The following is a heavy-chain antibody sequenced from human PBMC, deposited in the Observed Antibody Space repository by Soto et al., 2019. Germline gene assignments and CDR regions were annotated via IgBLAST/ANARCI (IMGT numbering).Heavy chain of an antibody. CDR2: VYFSGNT. CDR3: ARIDGDFGHNWFDP. Sequence: QVQLKESGPGLLKPSETLSLTCTVSGASVSSASYFWAWLRKPPGRGLEWIGSVYFSGNTNYIPSLKSRVTISVDTSKNQFSLSLASVTASDSAVYYCARIDGDFGHNWFDPWGQGTLVIVSP. J-gene: IGHJ5*02. CDR1: GASVSSASYF. D-gene: IGHD2-21*02. V-gene: IGHV4-61*01.